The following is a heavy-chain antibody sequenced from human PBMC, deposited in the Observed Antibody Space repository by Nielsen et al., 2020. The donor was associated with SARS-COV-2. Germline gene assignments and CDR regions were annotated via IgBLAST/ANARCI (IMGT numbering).Heavy chain of an antibody. V-gene: IGHV3-23*01. J-gene: IGHJ4*02. CDR1: GFTFSSYA. Sequence: GESLKISCAASGFTFSSYAMSWVRQAPGKGLEWVSAISGSGGSTYYADSVKGRFTISRDNSKNTLYLQMNSLRAEDTAVYYCAKDPPSIAVAVETIDYWGQGTLVTVSS. CDR2: ISGSGGST. D-gene: IGHD6-19*01. CDR3: AKDPPSIAVAVETIDY.